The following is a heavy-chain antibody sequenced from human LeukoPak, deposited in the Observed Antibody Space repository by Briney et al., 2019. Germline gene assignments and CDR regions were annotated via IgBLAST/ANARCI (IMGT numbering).Heavy chain of an antibody. D-gene: IGHD4/OR15-4a*01. J-gene: IGHJ6*03. Sequence: ASVKVSCKASGYTFTSYGISWVRQAPGQGLEWMGWISAYNGNRNHAQKLQGRVTITTDTYKSTAYMELRSLRSDDAAVYYCARVDYVPSYYYYYMYVWGKGTTITVSS. CDR2: ISAYNGNR. V-gene: IGHV1-18*01. CDR1: GYTFTSYG. CDR3: ARVDYVPSYYYYYMYV.